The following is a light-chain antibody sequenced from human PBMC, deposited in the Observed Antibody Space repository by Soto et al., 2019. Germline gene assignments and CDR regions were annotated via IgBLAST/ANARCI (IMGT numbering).Light chain of an antibody. V-gene: IGKV3-15*01. CDR1: QSVSSN. J-gene: IGKJ1*01. CDR3: QQYNNWPSWT. CDR2: GAS. Sequence: EIVMTQSPATLSVSPGERATISCRASQSVSSNLAWYQQKPGQAPRLPIYGASTRATGIPARFSGSGSGTEFTLTISSLQSEDFAVYYCQQYNNWPSWTFGQGTKVEIK.